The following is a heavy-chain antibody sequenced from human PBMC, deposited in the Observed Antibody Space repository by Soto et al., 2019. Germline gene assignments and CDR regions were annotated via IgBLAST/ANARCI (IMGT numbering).Heavy chain of an antibody. V-gene: IGHV3-21*01. Sequence: GGSLRLSCAASGFTFSSYSMNWVRQAPGKGLEWVSSISSSSSYIYYADSVKGRFTISRDNAKNSLYLQMNSLRAEDTAVYYCARGPRIAAPMDVWGQGTTVTVSS. CDR2: ISSSSSYI. CDR3: ARGPRIAAPMDV. CDR1: GFTFSSYS. J-gene: IGHJ6*02. D-gene: IGHD6-13*01.